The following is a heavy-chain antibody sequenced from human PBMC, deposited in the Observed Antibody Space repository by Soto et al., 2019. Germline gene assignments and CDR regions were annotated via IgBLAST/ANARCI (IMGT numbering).Heavy chain of an antibody. CDR2: IIPIFGTA. CDR1: GGTFSSYA. D-gene: IGHD5-18*01. J-gene: IGHJ3*02. CDR3: ARDQRGYSYGLDAFDI. Sequence: QVQLVQSGAAVKKPGSSVKVSCKASGGTFSSYAISWVRQAPGQGLEWMGGIIPIFGTANYAQKFQGRVTITADESTSTAYMELSSLRSEDTAVYYCARDQRGYSYGLDAFDIWGQGTMVTVSS. V-gene: IGHV1-69*12.